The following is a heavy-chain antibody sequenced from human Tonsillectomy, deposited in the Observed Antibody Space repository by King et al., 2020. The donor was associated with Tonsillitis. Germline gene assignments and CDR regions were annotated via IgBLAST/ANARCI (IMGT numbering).Heavy chain of an antibody. D-gene: IGHD2-2*01. CDR2: INPNSGGT. J-gene: IGHJ4*02. Sequence: VQLVQSGAEVKKPGASVKVSFKASGYTFTGYNMHWVRQAPGKGLEWLGWINPNSGGTNYAQKFKGRVTMTRDTSISTATMELSRMRSDETAVYYCARDRYCSSTSCQPPTDYWGQGTLVTVSS. V-gene: IGHV1-2*02. CDR3: ARDRYCSSTSCQPPTDY. CDR1: GYTFTGYN.